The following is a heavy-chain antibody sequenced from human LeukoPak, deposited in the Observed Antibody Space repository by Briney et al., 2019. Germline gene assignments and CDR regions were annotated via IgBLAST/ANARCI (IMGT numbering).Heavy chain of an antibody. Sequence: ASVKVSCKASGYTFAIYYVHWVRQAPGQGLEWMAWINPNTGGTNCAQKFHGRVTMTRDTSISTAYMELSRLRSDDSAVYYCAISYLMQTADFDYWGQGTLVTVSS. V-gene: IGHV1-2*02. J-gene: IGHJ4*02. CDR1: GYTFAIYY. CDR2: INPNTGGT. D-gene: IGHD3-16*01. CDR3: AISYLMQTADFDY.